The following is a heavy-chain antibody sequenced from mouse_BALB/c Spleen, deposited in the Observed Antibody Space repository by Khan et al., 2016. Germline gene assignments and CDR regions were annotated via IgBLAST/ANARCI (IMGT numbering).Heavy chain of an antibody. V-gene: IGHV3-2*02. D-gene: IGHD1-1*01. J-gene: IGHJ3*01. CDR1: GYSITSDYA. Sequence: EVQLQESGPGLVKPSQSLSLTCSVTGYSITSDYAWNWLRQFPGSKLEWMGYITYSGSTSYNPSLKSRISITRDTSKNQFFLQLNSVTTEDTAIYYCARDYYGSSFFDYWGQGTLVTVSA. CDR2: ITYSGST. CDR3: ARDYYGSSFFDY.